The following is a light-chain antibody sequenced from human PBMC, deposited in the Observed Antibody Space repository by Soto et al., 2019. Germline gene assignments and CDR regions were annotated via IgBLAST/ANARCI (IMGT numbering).Light chain of an antibody. CDR1: QSIGTN. J-gene: IGKJ2*01. V-gene: IGKV3-15*01. CDR3: QQYAGWPRT. CDR2: GAS. Sequence: EIVMTQSPATLSVSPGDRVTLSCRASQSIGTNLLWFQQSPGQPPRLLISGASDRVAGVPDRFSGSGSGTDFTLTISGLQSEDCAVYYCQQYAGWPRTFGQGTKLEIK.